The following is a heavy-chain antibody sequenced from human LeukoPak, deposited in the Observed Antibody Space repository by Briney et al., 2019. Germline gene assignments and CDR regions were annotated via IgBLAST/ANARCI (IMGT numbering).Heavy chain of an antibody. CDR3: ARTRYYYNSRSYGAPYYFDY. CDR2: ISSTGRT. D-gene: IGHD3-10*01. CDR1: GASISSDTYF. J-gene: IGHJ4*02. V-gene: IGHV4-61*02. Sequence: PSETLSLTCTVSGASISSDTYFWSWIRQPAGKGLEWIGRISSTGRTDYNPSLTSRVTISIDTSKNQLSMQLSSVTAADTAVYYCARTRYYYNSRSYGAPYYFDYWGQGTLVTVSS.